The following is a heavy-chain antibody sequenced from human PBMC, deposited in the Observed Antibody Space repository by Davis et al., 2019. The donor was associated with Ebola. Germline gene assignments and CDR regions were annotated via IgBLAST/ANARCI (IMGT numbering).Heavy chain of an antibody. J-gene: IGHJ4*02. V-gene: IGHV7-4-1*02. D-gene: IGHD6-19*01. Sequence: AASVKVSCKASGYRFTTYGMHWVRQAPGQGLEWMGWINTNTGNPTYAQGFTGRFVFSLDTSVSTAYLQISGLKAEDTAVYYCANIPVPGGWGQGTLVTVSS. CDR3: ANIPVPGG. CDR2: INTNTGNP. CDR1: GYRFTTYG.